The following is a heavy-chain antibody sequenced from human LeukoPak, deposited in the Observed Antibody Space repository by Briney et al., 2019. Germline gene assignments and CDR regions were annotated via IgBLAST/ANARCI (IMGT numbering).Heavy chain of an antibody. V-gene: IGHV4-59*01. J-gene: IGHJ4*02. D-gene: IGHD2-15*01. CDR2: IDYRGTT. CDR1: GGSISSYY. CDR3: ARGWGYCSGGNCHFTYFDY. Sequence: SETLSLTCTVSGGSISSYYWSWIRQPPGKGLEWIGYIDYRGTTNYNPSLKSRVTISVDPSKSQFSLRLSSVTAADTAVYYCARGWGYCSGGNCHFTYFDYWGQGALVTVSS.